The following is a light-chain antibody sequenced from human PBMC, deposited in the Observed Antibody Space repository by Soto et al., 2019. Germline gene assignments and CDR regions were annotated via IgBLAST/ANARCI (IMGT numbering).Light chain of an antibody. CDR2: DAS. Sequence: EVGLTQSPATRALSPGGGATVGCRASQSVSSYLAWYQQKPGQAPRLLIYDASNRATGIPARFSGSGSGTDFTLPLSRLDPEDFAVYYCQQYGNSRTFGQGTKVAIK. V-gene: IGKV3-11*01. CDR3: QQYGNSRT. CDR1: QSVSSY. J-gene: IGKJ1*01.